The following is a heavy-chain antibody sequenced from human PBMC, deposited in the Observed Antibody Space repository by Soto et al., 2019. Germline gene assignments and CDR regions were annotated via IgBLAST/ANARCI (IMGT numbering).Heavy chain of an antibody. D-gene: IGHD3-3*01. CDR2: LYYNGFT. V-gene: IGHV4-39*01. CDR1: GGSISRGSYY. J-gene: IGHJ5*02. CDR3: ASQDDFWSGDSWFDP. Sequence: QLHLEESGPGLVQPPETLSLTCTVSGGSISRGSYYWGWIRQPPGKGPEWIGSLYYNGFTYYNPSLKIRLTISVDTSKNQFSLKLTSVTAADTAAYYCASQDDFWSGDSWFDPWRQGTLVTVSS.